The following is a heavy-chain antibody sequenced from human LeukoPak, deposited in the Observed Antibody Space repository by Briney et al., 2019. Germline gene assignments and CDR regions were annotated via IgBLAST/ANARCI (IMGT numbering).Heavy chain of an antibody. D-gene: IGHD3-22*01. CDR1: GYTFTSYG. Sequence: ASVKVSCKASGYTFTSYGISWVRQAPGQGLEWMGWISAYNGNTNYAQKLQGRVTMTTDTSTSTAYMELSSLRSEDTAVYYCARGRVVTEPDDAFDIWGQGTMVTVSS. CDR2: ISAYNGNT. CDR3: ARGRVVTEPDDAFDI. J-gene: IGHJ3*02. V-gene: IGHV1-18*01.